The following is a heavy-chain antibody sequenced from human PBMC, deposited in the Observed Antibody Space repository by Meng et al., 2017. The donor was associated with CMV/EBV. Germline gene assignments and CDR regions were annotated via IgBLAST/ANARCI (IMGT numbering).Heavy chain of an antibody. CDR1: GSSISMYD. CDR3: ARDSSGWYPHFDY. Sequence: VQMRKSVPGLVQLPRTLPPPCIVVGSSISMYDCSWIRQPAGKGLEWIGRINTSGSTNYNPSLKSRVTMSVDTSKNQLSLKLSSVTAADTAVYYCARDSSGWYPHFDYWGQGTLVTVSS. D-gene: IGHD6-19*01. CDR2: INTSGST. V-gene: IGHV4-4*07. J-gene: IGHJ4*02.